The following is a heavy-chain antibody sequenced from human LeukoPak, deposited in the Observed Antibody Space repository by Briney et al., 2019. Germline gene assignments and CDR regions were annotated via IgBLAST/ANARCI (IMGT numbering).Heavy chain of an antibody. CDR2: IYSDGST. CDR3: ASYSSLDY. D-gene: IGHD6-19*01. J-gene: IGHJ4*02. V-gene: IGHV3-66*01. Sequence: PGGSLRLSCAGSGFTFSSYSMNWVRQAPGKGLEWVSEIYSDGSTYYADSVKGRFTISRDNSKNTLYLQMNSLRAEDTAVYYCASYSSLDYWGQGALVTVSS. CDR1: GFTFSSYS.